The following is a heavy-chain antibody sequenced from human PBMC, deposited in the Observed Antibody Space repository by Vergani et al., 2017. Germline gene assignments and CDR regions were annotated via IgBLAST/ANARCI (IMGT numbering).Heavy chain of an antibody. CDR3: ARVETATGGGSYYYYYMDV. V-gene: IGHV3-30-3*01. D-gene: IGHD5-18*01. Sequence: VQLVESGGGVVQPGGSLRLSCAASGFTFSSYAMHWVRQAPGKGLEWVAVISYDGSNKYYADSVKGRFTISRDNSKNTLYLQMNSLRAEDTAVYYCARVETATGGGSYYYYYMDVWGKGTTVTVSS. CDR1: GFTFSSYA. J-gene: IGHJ6*03. CDR2: ISYDGSNK.